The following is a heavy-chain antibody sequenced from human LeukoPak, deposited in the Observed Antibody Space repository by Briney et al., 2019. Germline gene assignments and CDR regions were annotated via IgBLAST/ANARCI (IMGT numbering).Heavy chain of an antibody. J-gene: IGHJ5*02. CDR1: GYTFTSYD. Sequence: GASVKVSCKASGYTFTSYDINWVRQAPGQGLEWMGWINTNTGNPTYAQGFTGRFVFSLDTSVSTAYLQISSLKAEDTAVYYCARDKTLLWFGETRGERWFDPWGQGTLVTVSS. CDR3: ARDKTLLWFGETRGERWFDP. D-gene: IGHD3-10*01. CDR2: INTNTGNP. V-gene: IGHV7-4-1*02.